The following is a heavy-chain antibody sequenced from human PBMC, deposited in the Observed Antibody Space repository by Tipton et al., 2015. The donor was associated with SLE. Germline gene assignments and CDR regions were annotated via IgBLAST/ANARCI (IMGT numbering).Heavy chain of an antibody. Sequence: VQLVQSGAEVKNPGESLKISCKGSGYSFSTYWIGWVRQLPGKGLEWMGIVYPGDSDTRYSPSFQGQVTISVDRSISTTSLQWVSLKASDIAMYYCARGRVLTHYFDASGIYNAFDIWGQGTMVTVSS. J-gene: IGHJ3*02. CDR3: ARGRVLTHYFDASGIYNAFDI. V-gene: IGHV5-51*03. CDR1: GYSFSTYW. CDR2: VYPGDSDT. D-gene: IGHD3-9*01.